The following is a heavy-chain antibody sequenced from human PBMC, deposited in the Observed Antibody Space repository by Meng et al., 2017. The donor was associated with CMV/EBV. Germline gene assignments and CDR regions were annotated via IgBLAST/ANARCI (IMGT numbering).Heavy chain of an antibody. J-gene: IGHJ5*02. V-gene: IGHV3-66*02. CDR2: IYSGGST. CDR1: GFTVSSNY. D-gene: IGHD1-26*01. Sequence: CAASGFTVSSNYMSWVRQAPGQGLELVSVIYSGGSTYYADSVKGRFTISRDNSKNTLYLQMNSLRAEDTAVYYCASMGISGSFNWFDPWGQGTLVTVSS. CDR3: ASMGISGSFNWFDP.